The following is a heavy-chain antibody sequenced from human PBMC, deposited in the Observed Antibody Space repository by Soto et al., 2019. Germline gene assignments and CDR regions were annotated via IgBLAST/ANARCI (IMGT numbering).Heavy chain of an antibody. J-gene: IGHJ4*02. CDR3: ARDGPGYSDSSGYYPRLDY. Sequence: QVQLQESGPGLVKPAETLSLTCTVSGGSISGYYWTWIRQPAGKGLEWIGRIYSGGSTNHNPSLKSRVTMSVDTSKNQFSLRLTSVTAADTAVYYCARDGPGYSDSSGYYPRLDYWGQGTLVTVSS. D-gene: IGHD3-22*01. V-gene: IGHV4-4*07. CDR2: IYSGGST. CDR1: GGSISGYY.